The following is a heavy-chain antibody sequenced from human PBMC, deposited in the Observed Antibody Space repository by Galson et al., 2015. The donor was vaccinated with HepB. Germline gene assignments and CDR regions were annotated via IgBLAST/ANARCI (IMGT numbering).Heavy chain of an antibody. V-gene: IGHV3-48*01. CDR1: GFTFSSYS. CDR2: ISSSSSTI. CDR3: ARDSGDYYDSSGYPAGWFDP. Sequence: SLRLSCAASGFTFSSYSMNWVRQAPGKGLEWVSYISSSSSTIYYADSVKGRFTISRDNAKNSLYLQMNSLRAEDTAVYYCARDSGDYYDSSGYPAGWFDPWGQGTLVTVSS. D-gene: IGHD3-22*01. J-gene: IGHJ5*02.